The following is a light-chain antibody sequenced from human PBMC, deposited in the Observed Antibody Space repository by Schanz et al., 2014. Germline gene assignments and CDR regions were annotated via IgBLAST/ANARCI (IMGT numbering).Light chain of an antibody. CDR1: QSVTNNF. Sequence: ENVLTQSPGTLSLSPGERATLSCRASQSVTNNFLAWYQQRLGQAPRLLIYGASSRATGIPDRFSGSGSGTDFTLTISRLEPEDFAAYYCQQYGRSPWTFGQGTKVDIK. CDR2: GAS. CDR3: QQYGRSPWT. V-gene: IGKV3-20*01. J-gene: IGKJ1*01.